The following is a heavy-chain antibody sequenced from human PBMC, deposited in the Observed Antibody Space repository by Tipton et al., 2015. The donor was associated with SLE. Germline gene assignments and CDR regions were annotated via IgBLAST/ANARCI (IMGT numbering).Heavy chain of an antibody. D-gene: IGHD7-27*01. J-gene: IGHJ4*02. V-gene: IGHV3-74*01. CDR1: GFTLSSYW. CDR2: INTDGSST. Sequence: SLSLSCAASGFTLSSYWMHWVRQAPGKGLVWVSHINTDGSSTTYADSVKGRFTISRDNAKNTLYLQVNNLRAEDTAVYYCARGSDWGLYYFDYWGQGTVVTVSS. CDR3: ARGSDWGLYYFDY.